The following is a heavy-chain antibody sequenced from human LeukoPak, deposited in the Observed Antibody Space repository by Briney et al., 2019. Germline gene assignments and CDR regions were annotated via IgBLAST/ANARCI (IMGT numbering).Heavy chain of an antibody. Sequence: GGSLRLSCAASGFTFSSYSMNWVRQAPGKGLEWVSSISGRSSSIYYADSVKGRFTISRDNAKNSLYLQMDSLRAEDTAVYFCARVLSSSHPEWGQGTLVTVSS. J-gene: IGHJ4*02. CDR3: ARVLSSSHPE. V-gene: IGHV3-21*01. CDR1: GFTFSSYS. CDR2: ISGRSSSI.